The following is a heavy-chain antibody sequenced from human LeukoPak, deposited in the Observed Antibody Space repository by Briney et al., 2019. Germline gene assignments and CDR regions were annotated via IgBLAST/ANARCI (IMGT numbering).Heavy chain of an antibody. CDR3: ARSSGGQWLVPLDY. J-gene: IGHJ4*02. D-gene: IGHD6-19*01. V-gene: IGHV3-30*02. CDR2: IRYDGSNK. Sequence: GGSLRLSCAASGFTFSSYGMHWVRQAPGKGLEWVAFIRYDGSNKDYADSVKGRFTISRDNSKNTLNLQMNSLRGEDTAVYYCARSSGGQWLVPLDYWGQGTLVTVSS. CDR1: GFTFSSYG.